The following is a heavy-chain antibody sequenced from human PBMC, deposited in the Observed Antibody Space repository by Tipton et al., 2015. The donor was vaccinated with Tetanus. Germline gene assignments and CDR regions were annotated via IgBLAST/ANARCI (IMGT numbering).Heavy chain of an antibody. Sequence: TLSLTCTIFGGSVSSGSYYWSWIRQSPGKGLEWIGEINEGGSTNYNPSLESRVSISVDTSKHRFSLKVNSVIAADTATYYCARWIGVIPVTGNDAFDVWGPGAMVTVSS. CDR3: ARWIGVIPVTGNDAFDV. V-gene: IGHV4-61*01. CDR2: INEGGST. J-gene: IGHJ3*01. CDR1: GGSVSSGSYY. D-gene: IGHD3-16*01.